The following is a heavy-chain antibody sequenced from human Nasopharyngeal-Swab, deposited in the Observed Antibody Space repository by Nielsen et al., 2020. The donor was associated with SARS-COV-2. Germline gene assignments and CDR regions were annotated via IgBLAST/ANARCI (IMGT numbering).Heavy chain of an antibody. Sequence: GGSLRPSCTGSGYTFSTYAISWVRQAPGQGLEWVSTVDYDGVRTHYADSVEGRFIISRDNSRNTAYLQIKSLRVEDAAVYYCATWMTAHFDYWGQGTLVT. CDR3: ATWMTAHFDY. CDR2: VDYDGVRT. J-gene: IGHJ4*02. V-gene: IGHV3-23*01. D-gene: IGHD5-18*01. CDR1: GYTFSTYA.